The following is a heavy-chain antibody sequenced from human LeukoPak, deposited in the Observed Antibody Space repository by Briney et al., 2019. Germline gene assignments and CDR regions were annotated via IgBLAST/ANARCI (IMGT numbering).Heavy chain of an antibody. J-gene: IGHJ4*02. CDR2: ISSNGGST. CDR1: GFTFSSYA. Sequence: GGSLRLSCSASGFTFSSYAMHWVRQAPGKGLEYVSAISSNGGSTYYADSVKGGFTISRDNSKNTLYLQMSSLRAEDTAVYYCVKDQFRIVGASDYWGQGTLVTVSS. CDR3: VKDQFRIVGASDY. D-gene: IGHD1-26*01. V-gene: IGHV3-64D*09.